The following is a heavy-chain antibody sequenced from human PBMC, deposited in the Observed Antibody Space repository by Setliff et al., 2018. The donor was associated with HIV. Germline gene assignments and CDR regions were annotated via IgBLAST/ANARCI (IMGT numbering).Heavy chain of an antibody. CDR1: GGSITSADYY. CDR3: ASLTTDRFLEGYFDY. V-gene: IGHV4-61*02. Sequence: SETLSLTCTVSGGSITSADYYWTWIRQPAGKGLEWIGRFSVPGTTNYGPSFKSRLTIWVDMSKNQFSLKLSSVTAADTAVYYCASLTTDRFLEGYFDYWGPGTLVTVPS. D-gene: IGHD3-3*01. J-gene: IGHJ4*02. CDR2: FSVPGTT.